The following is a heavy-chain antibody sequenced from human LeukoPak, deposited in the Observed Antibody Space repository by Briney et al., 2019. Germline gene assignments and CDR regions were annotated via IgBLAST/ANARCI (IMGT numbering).Heavy chain of an antibody. V-gene: IGHV3-30*18. Sequence: GGSLRLSCAASGFTFSSYGMHWVRQAPGKGLEWVAVISYDGSNKYYADSVKGRFTISRDNSKSTLYLQMNSLRAEDTAVYYCAKDRLRWYMLVDPYYYYGMDVWGQGTTVTVSS. CDR3: AKDRLRWYMLVDPYYYYGMDV. CDR1: GFTFSSYG. J-gene: IGHJ6*02. CDR2: ISYDGSNK. D-gene: IGHD2-8*02.